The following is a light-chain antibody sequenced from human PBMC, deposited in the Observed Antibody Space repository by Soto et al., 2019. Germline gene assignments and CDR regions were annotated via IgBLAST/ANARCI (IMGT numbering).Light chain of an antibody. CDR1: QSVSSN. J-gene: IGKJ4*01. V-gene: IGKV3-15*01. Sequence: EIVLTQSPGTLSLTPGERATLSCRASQSVSSNLAWYQQKPGQAPRLLIYGASTRATGIPARFSGSGSGTEFTLTISSLQSEDFAVYYCQQYGSSPLLTFGGGTKVDIK. CDR3: QQYGSSPLLT. CDR2: GAS.